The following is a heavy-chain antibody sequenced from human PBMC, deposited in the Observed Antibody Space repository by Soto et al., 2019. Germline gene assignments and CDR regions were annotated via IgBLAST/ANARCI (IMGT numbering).Heavy chain of an antibody. Sequence: PGGSLRLSCAASGFTFSSYGMHWVRQAPGKGLEWVAVISYDGSNKYYADSVKGRFTISRDNSKNTLYLQMNSLRAEDTAVYYCARHGGRITMVRGVTNGMDVWGQGTTVTVSS. CDR2: ISYDGSNK. J-gene: IGHJ6*02. CDR3: ARHGGRITMVRGVTNGMDV. D-gene: IGHD3-10*01. CDR1: GFTFSSYG. V-gene: IGHV3-30*03.